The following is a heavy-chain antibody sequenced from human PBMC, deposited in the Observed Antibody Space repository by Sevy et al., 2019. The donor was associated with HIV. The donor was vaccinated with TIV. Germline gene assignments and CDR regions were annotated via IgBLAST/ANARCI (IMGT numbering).Heavy chain of an antibody. V-gene: IGHV1-18*01. CDR3: ARDGYDGSGYQRGLFEF. Sequence: ASVKVSCKASGYIFTSYGISWVRQAPRQGLEWMGWINGHNGNTNYVQNLQGRVTMTTDTSTNTAYMELRSLRSDDTAVYYCARDGYDGSGYQRGLFEFWGQGTLVTVSS. CDR1: GYIFTSYG. J-gene: IGHJ4*02. D-gene: IGHD3-22*01. CDR2: INGHNGNT.